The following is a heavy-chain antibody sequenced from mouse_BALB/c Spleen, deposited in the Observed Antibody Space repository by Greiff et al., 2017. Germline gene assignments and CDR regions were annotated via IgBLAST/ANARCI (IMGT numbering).Heavy chain of an antibody. Sequence: EVKVVESGGGLVQPGGSRKLSCAASGFTFSSFGMHWVRQAPEKGLEWVAYISSGSSTIYYADTVKGRFTISRDNPKNTLFLQMTSLRSEDTAMYYCAREGRYGNYFFAYWGQGTLVTVSA. V-gene: IGHV5-17*02. CDR1: GFTFSSFG. D-gene: IGHD2-1*01. CDR2: ISSGSSTI. CDR3: AREGRYGNYFFAY. J-gene: IGHJ3*01.